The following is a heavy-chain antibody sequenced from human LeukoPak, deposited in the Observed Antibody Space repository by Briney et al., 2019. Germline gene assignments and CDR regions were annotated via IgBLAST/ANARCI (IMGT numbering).Heavy chain of an antibody. Sequence: ASVKVSCKASGYTFTSYGISWVRQAPGQGLEWMGWISAYNGNTNYAQKLQGRVTMTTDTSTSTAYMELRSLRSDDTAVYCCARLHSSSYGLGWFDPWGQGTLVTVSS. V-gene: IGHV1-18*01. CDR1: GYTFTSYG. D-gene: IGHD6-13*01. CDR2: ISAYNGNT. CDR3: ARLHSSSYGLGWFDP. J-gene: IGHJ5*02.